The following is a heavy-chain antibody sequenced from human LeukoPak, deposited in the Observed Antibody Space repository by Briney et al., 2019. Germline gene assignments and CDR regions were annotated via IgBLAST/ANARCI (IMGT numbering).Heavy chain of an antibody. CDR3: ARGSSSWPGQSWFDP. CDR2: INPSGGST. D-gene: IGHD6-13*01. CDR1: GYTFTSYY. Sequence: ASVKVSCKASGYTFTSYYMHWVRQAPGQGLEWMGIINPSGGSTSYAQKFQGRVTMTRDTSTSTVYMELSSLRSEDTAVYYCARGSSSWPGQSWFDPWGQGTLVTVSS. J-gene: IGHJ5*02. V-gene: IGHV1-46*01.